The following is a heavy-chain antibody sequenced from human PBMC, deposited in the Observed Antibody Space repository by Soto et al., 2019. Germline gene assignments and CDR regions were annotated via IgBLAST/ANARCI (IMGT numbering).Heavy chain of an antibody. CDR2: ISFTGDT. V-gene: IGHV4-61*08. D-gene: IGHD3-22*01. Sequence: QVQLQESGPGLVKPSETLSLICTVSGDSVSGGGYYWTWIWQPPVKGLEWIGYISFTGDTTYTLSLRSRVTIAMQTSNNHFSLKLTSATASDTARVYWSRGDHYYHSMIWGPGTLVTLSS. J-gene: IGHJ4*02. CDR3: SRGDHYYHSMI. CDR1: GDSVSGGGYY.